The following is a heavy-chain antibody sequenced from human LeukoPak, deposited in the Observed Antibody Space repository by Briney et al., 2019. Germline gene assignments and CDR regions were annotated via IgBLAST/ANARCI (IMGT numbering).Heavy chain of an antibody. CDR3: ARGIAAPGSRGYYYSMDV. V-gene: IGHV3-53*01. CDR1: GVIVNSNY. J-gene: IGHJ6*03. Sequence: GGSLRLSCAASGVIVNSNYMSWGRHAPGKGLELVSVIYIGGNTYYANSVKGRFTISRDNSKNTLSLQMNSLRAEDTAVYYCARGIAAPGSRGYYYSMDVWGKGTTVTVSS. D-gene: IGHD6-13*01. CDR2: IYIGGNT.